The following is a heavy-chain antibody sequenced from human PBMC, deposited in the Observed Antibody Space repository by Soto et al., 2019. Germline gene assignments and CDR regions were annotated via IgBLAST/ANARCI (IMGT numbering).Heavy chain of an antibody. CDR3: ARNYYDNAPQTGLDV. CDR1: GYAFSRFA. V-gene: IGHV1-18*01. CDR2: ISLYNEKT. Sequence: ASVKVSCKASGYAFSRFAISGVRQAPGQGLEWMGWISLYNEKTNYAQKFQGRVTMTADTSTSTAFMDLRRLTSDDTATYYCARNYYDNAPQTGLDVWGQGTLVTVSS. J-gene: IGHJ4*02. D-gene: IGHD3-22*01.